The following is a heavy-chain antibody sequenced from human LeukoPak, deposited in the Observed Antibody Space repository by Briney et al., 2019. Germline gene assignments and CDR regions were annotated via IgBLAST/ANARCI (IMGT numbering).Heavy chain of an antibody. D-gene: IGHD3-10*01. CDR3: ARAPAYGSGSYYNPYYFDY. CDR1: GGTFISYA. V-gene: IGHV1-69*01. J-gene: IGHJ4*02. CDR2: IIPIFGTA. Sequence: SVKVSCKASGGTFISYAISWVRQAPGQGLEWMGGIIPIFGTANYAQKFQGRVTITADESTSTAYMELSSLRSEDTAVYYCARAPAYGSGSYYNPYYFDYWGQGTLVTVSS.